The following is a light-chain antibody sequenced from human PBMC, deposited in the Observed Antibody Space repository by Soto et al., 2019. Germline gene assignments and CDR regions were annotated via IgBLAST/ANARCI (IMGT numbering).Light chain of an antibody. CDR2: GAS. CDR1: QNIDMY. CDR3: QHTFNSPPWT. V-gene: IGKV1-39*01. J-gene: IGKJ1*01. Sequence: DIPMTQSPSSLSASVGDTVTITCRASQNIDMYLNWYQQKPGKAPRVLISGASNLQSGVPSRFSGSGSGTDFTLTISSLQPEDFASYFCQHTFNSPPWTFGQGTKVEVK.